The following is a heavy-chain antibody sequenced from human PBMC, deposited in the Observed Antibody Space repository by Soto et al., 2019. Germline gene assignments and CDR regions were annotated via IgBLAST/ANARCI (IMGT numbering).Heavy chain of an antibody. D-gene: IGHD2-15*01. CDR1: GFTFSDFY. J-gene: IGHJ4*02. Sequence: QVQLVESGGGLVKPGGSLRLSCAASGFTFSDFYMSWIRQAPGKGLEWVSYISSSGSTIYYADSVKGRFTISRDNAKNSLYLQMNSLRAEYTAVYYCATRYCSGGSCYSAALGYCGQGTLVTVSS. CDR3: ATRYCSGGSCYSAALGY. V-gene: IGHV3-11*01. CDR2: ISSSGSTI.